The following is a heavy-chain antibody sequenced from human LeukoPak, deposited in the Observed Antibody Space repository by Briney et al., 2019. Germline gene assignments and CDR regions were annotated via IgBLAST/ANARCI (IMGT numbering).Heavy chain of an antibody. J-gene: IGHJ4*02. CDR1: GGSIRSTSYY. CDR3: ARVRAAAVPYYFDS. D-gene: IGHD6-13*01. V-gene: IGHV4-39*07. Sequence: SETLSLTCIVSGGSIRSTSYYWGWIRQPPGKGLDWIASVYYSGSAYYNPSLKSRVTISVDTSKNQFSLRLTSVTAADTAFYYCARVRAAAVPYYFDSWGQGTLVTVSS. CDR2: VYYSGSA.